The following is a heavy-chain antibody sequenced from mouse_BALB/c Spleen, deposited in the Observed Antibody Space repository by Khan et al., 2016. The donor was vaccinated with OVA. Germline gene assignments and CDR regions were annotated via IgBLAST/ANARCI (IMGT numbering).Heavy chain of an antibody. V-gene: IGHV3-2*02. Sequence: EVQLQESGPGLVKPSQSLSLTCTVTGYSITSDYAWNWIRQFPGNKLEWMGFISYSGNTNYNPSLKSRISITRDTSKHQFFLQLNSVTTEDTATYYCARVYGGDFDYGGQGTTLTVAS. CDR2: ISYSGNT. D-gene: IGHD1-1*01. CDR1: GYSITSDYA. CDR3: ARVYGGDFDY. J-gene: IGHJ2*01.